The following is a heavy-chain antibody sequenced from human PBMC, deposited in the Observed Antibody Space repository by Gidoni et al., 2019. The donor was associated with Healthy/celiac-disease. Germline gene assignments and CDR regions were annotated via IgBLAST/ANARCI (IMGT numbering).Heavy chain of an antibody. J-gene: IGHJ6*02. D-gene: IGHD5-18*01. CDR1: GGSISSYY. Sequence: QVQLQESGPGLVKPSETLSLTCTVSGGSISSYYWSWIRQPPGKGLEWIGYIYYSGSTNYNPSLKSRVTISVDTSKNQFSLKLSSVTAADTAVYYCARDRSGGGYSSGRDYYYGMDVWGQGTTVTVSS. CDR2: IYYSGST. CDR3: ARDRSGGGYSSGRDYYYGMDV. V-gene: IGHV4-59*01.